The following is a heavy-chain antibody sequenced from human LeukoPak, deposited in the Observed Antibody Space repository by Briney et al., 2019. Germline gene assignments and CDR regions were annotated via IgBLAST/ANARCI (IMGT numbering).Heavy chain of an antibody. D-gene: IGHD3-10*01. J-gene: IGHJ4*02. CDR2: FDPEDGET. V-gene: IGHV1-24*01. CDR3: ATGLTMFRDRPVKGPGH. Sequence: ASVKVSCKASGYTFTSYDINWVRQALGKGLEWMGGFDPEDGETVYAQKLQGRITMTEDTSTDTAYMELSSLRSEDTAVYYCATGLTMFRDRPVKGPGHWGQGSLVTVSS. CDR1: GYTFTSYD.